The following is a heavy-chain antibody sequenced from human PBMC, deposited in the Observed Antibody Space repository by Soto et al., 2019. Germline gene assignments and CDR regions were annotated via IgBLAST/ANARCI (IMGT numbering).Heavy chain of an antibody. J-gene: IGHJ6*02. D-gene: IGHD2-2*01. CDR3: ARSQGSSTSLEIYYYYYYGMDV. V-gene: IGHV1-69*01. CDR1: GGTFSRYA. Sequence: QVQLVQSGAEVKKPGSSVKVSCKASGGTFSRYAISWVRQAPGQGLEWMGGIIPIYDTTNYAQKFQGRVKITADESTTTAYMELSSLRSEDTAVYYCARSQGSSTSLEIYYYYYYGMDVWGQGTTVTVSS. CDR2: IIPIYDTT.